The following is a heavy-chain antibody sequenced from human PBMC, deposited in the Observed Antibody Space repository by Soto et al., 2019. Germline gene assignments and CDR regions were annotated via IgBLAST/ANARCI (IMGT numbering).Heavy chain of an antibody. V-gene: IGHV1-3*01. CDR1: GYTFSTSA. Sequence: ASVKVSCKASGYTFSTSAMNWVRQAPGQRLEWMGWINPANGNTKYSPKFRCRVTITRDTSATTAYMELSSLRSEDTPAYYCGRDYYEFWCGYSTSKYGMDVWGQVTTVTVSS. CDR3: GRDYYEFWCGYSTSKYGMDV. J-gene: IGHJ6*02. D-gene: IGHD3-3*01. CDR2: INPANGNT.